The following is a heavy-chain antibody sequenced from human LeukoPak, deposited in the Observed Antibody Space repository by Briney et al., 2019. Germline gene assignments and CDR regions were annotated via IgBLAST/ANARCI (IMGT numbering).Heavy chain of an antibody. CDR1: GFSFSDFY. J-gene: IGHJ4*02. V-gene: IGHV3-11*01. CDR3: AREARASGRDFDY. CDR2: IGTRSNTI. D-gene: IGHD1-26*01. Sequence: GGSLRLSCAASGFSFSDFYMCWIRQAPGRGLEWISYIGTRSNTIYYADSVKGRFTISRDDAKNSLYLQMNSLRDEDTAVYFCAREARASGRDFDYWGQGILGTVSP.